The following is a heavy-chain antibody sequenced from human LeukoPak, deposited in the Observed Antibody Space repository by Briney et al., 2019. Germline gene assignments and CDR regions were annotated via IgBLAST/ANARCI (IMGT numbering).Heavy chain of an antibody. Sequence: GGSLRLSCAASGFTLSNAWMRWVRQAPGKGLEWVGRIKSKTDGGTTDYAAPVKGRFTFSRDDSKNTLYVQMNSLKTEDTAVYYCTYYYDSSGRYYLDSWGQGTLVTVSS. CDR1: GFTLSNAW. CDR3: TYYYDSSGRYYLDS. D-gene: IGHD3-22*01. CDR2: IKSKTDGGTT. V-gene: IGHV3-15*01. J-gene: IGHJ4*02.